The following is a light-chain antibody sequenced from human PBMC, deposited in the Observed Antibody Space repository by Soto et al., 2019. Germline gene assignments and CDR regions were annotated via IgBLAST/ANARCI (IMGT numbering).Light chain of an antibody. CDR1: NNDVGAYNF. CDR3: SSYADGSIVV. Sequence: QSALTQPASVSASPGQSITISCTGTNNDVGAYNFVSWYQHLPGRAPKLMVFEVSNRPSGVSNRFSGSKSGNTASLTISGLQAEDEADYYCSSYADGSIVVFGGGTKLTVL. CDR2: EVS. J-gene: IGLJ3*02. V-gene: IGLV2-14*01.